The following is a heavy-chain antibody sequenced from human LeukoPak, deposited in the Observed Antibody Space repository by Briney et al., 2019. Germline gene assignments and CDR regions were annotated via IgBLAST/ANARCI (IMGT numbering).Heavy chain of an antibody. Sequence: GGSLRLSCAASGFTFSNYWVHWVRQAPGKGLVWVSRINTDGSSTNYADSVKGRFTISRDNAKNTLYLQMNSLRAEDTAVYYCARDLDGYRAGNGAWGQGTLVTVSS. CDR1: GFTFSNYW. D-gene: IGHD5-18*01. V-gene: IGHV3-74*01. CDR2: INTDGSST. CDR3: ARDLDGYRAGNGA. J-gene: IGHJ5*02.